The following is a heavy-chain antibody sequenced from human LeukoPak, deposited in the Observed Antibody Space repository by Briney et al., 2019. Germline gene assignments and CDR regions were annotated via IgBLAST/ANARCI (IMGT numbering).Heavy chain of an antibody. CDR3: ARVSEGYCSSTSCPYYFDY. CDR1: GYTFTGYY. D-gene: IGHD2-2*01. J-gene: IGHJ4*02. V-gene: IGHV1-2*04. CDR2: INPNSGGT. Sequence: ASVKVSCKASGYTFTGYYMHWVRQAPGQGLEWMGWINPNSGGTNYAQKFQGWVTMTRDTSISTAYMELSRLRSDDTAVYYCARVSEGYCSSTSCPYYFDYWGQGTLVTVSS.